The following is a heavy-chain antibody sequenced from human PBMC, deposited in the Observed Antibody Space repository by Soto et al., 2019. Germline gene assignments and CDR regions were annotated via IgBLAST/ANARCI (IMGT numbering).Heavy chain of an antibody. J-gene: IGHJ4*02. CDR3: ARDRGSWFDY. Sequence: VQLVESGGSAVRPGGSLRLSCAASGFTFDDYGMSWVHQAPGKGLEWVSVISWNGGSTSYADSVKGRFTISRDNAKNSLYLQMNSLSAEDTALYYCARDRGSWFDYWGQGTLVSVSS. D-gene: IGHD1-26*01. V-gene: IGHV3-20*04. CDR2: ISWNGGST. CDR1: GFTFDDYG.